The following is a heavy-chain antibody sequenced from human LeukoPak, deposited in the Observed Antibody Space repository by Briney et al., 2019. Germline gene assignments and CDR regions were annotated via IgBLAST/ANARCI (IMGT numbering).Heavy chain of an antibody. CDR2: ISSGGGAT. V-gene: IGHV3-23*01. J-gene: IGHJ4*02. CDR3: ARQLGYCSGGSCYFDS. CDR1: GFTFTTYA. D-gene: IGHD2-15*01. Sequence: PGGSLRLSCAASGFTFTTYALSWVRQAPGKGLEWVSAISSGGGATFYQDSVKGRFTISRDSSENTLYLQMNTLRADDTAVYYCARQLGYCSGGSCYFDSWGQGTLVTVHS.